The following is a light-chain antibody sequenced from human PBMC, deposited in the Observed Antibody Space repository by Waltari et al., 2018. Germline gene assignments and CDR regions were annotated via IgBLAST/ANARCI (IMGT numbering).Light chain of an antibody. CDR2: EVR. J-gene: IGLJ3*02. Sequence: QSALTQPASVSGSPGQSITISCPGTRSDVGAYEYVSWYQQYPGKAPKLMISEVRNRPSGVSNRFSGSKSGNTASLTISGLQAEDEADYYCSSVTRSSTWVFGGGTKLTVL. V-gene: IGLV2-14*01. CDR3: SSVTRSSTWV. CDR1: RSDVGAYEY.